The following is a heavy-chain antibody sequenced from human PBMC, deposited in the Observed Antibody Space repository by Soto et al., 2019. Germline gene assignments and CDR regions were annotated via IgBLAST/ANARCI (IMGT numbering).Heavy chain of an antibody. D-gene: IGHD3-10*01. Sequence: GGSLRLSCAASGFTFSSYAMSWVRQAPGKGLEWVSAISGSGGSTYYADSVKGRFTISRDNSKNTLYLQMNSLRAEDTAVYYCANVGFCGGSGTPRCYWGQGTLVTVSS. CDR3: ANVGFCGGSGTPRCY. V-gene: IGHV3-23*01. CDR2: ISGSGGST. J-gene: IGHJ4*02. CDR1: GFTFSSYA.